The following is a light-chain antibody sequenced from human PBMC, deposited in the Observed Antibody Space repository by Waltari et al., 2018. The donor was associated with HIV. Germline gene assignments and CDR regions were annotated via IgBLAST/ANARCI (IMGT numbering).Light chain of an antibody. V-gene: IGLV2-23*02. J-gene: IGLJ3*02. CDR1: AIDIGNYNI. CDR3: LTYVSKTSTWQ. CDR2: DVS. Sequence: QSALTQPASVSGNPGQSVTITCTGTAIDIGNYNIVSWFQQHPGKAPKLLIYDVSKRPSGVSSRFSGSKSGYFASLTISGLLTEDESSYYCLTYVSKTSTWQFGGGTYLTV.